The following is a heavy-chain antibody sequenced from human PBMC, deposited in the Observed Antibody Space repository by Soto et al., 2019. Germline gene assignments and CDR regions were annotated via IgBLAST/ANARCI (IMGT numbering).Heavy chain of an antibody. J-gene: IGHJ4*02. Sequence: QVQLVESGGGVVQPGRSLRLSCAASGFTFSSYAMHWVRQAPGKGLEWVAVISYDGSNKYYADSVKGRFTISRDNSKNPLYLKMNSLRAEDTAVYSCAGGGGSYYGWGQGTLVTVSS. CDR3: AGGGGSYYG. CDR1: GFTFSSYA. D-gene: IGHD1-26*01. V-gene: IGHV3-30-3*01. CDR2: ISYDGSNK.